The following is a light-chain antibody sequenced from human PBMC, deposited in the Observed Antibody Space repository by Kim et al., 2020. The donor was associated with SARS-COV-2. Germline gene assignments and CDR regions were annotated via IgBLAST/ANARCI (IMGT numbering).Light chain of an antibody. J-gene: IGKJ1*01. CDR3: QQYNNWPPWT. Sequence: PGETAALSCRARQSVSRNLAWYQQKPGQAPRLLIYGASTRATGIPARFSGSGSGTEFTLTISSLQSEDFAVYYCQQYNNWPPWTFGQGTKVDIK. V-gene: IGKV3-15*01. CDR2: GAS. CDR1: QSVSRN.